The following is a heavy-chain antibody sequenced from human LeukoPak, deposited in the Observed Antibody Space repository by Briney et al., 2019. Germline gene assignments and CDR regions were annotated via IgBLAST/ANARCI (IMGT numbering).Heavy chain of an antibody. CDR2: IYTSGST. CDR3: ARDLEMAFDY. Sequence: SETLSLTCTVSGGSISSGSYYWSWIRQPAGKGLEWIGRIYTSGSTNYNPSLKSRVTISVDTSKNQFSLKLRSVTAADTAVYYCARDLEMAFDYWGQGTLVTVSS. V-gene: IGHV4-61*02. J-gene: IGHJ4*02. CDR1: GGSISSGSYY. D-gene: IGHD5-24*01.